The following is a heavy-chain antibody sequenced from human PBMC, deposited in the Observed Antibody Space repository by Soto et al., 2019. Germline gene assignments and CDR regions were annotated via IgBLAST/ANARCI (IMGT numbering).Heavy chain of an antibody. CDR3: AKFGMATTKRSPPYYIDY. Sequence: GGSLRLSCAASGFTFSSYAMSWVRQAPGKGLEWVSSISGSGGGTYYADSVKGRFTFSRDNSKNTLYLQMNSLRAEDTAVYYCAKFGMATTKRSPPYYIDYWGQGALVTVS. CDR1: GFTFSSYA. J-gene: IGHJ4*02. D-gene: IGHD1-1*01. V-gene: IGHV3-23*01. CDR2: ISGSGGGT.